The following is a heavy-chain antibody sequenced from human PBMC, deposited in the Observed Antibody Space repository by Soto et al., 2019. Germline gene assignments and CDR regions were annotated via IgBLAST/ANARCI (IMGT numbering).Heavy chain of an antibody. J-gene: IGHJ6*01. CDR3: AREGVSSSWYNYYGMDV. CDR2: IYYSGST. D-gene: IGHD6-13*01. V-gene: IGHV4-59*01. Sequence: PPETLSLTCTVSGGSISSYYWSWIRQPPGKGLEWIGYIYYSGSTNYNPSLKSRVTISVDTSKNQFSLKLSSVTAADTAVYYCAREGVSSSWYNYYGMDVWGQGTTVTVSS. CDR1: GGSISSYY.